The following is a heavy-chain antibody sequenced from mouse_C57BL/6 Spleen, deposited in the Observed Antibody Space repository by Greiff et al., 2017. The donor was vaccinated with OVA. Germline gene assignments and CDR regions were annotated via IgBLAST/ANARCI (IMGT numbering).Heavy chain of an antibody. CDR3: ASRYDGYYVGFAY. D-gene: IGHD2-3*01. V-gene: IGHV5-6*01. Sequence: EVHLVESGGDLVKPGGSLKLSCAASGFTFSSYGMSWVRQTPDKRLEWVATISSGGSYTYYTDSVKGRFTISRDNAKNTLYLQMSSLKSEDTAMYYCASRYDGYYVGFAYWGQGTLVTVSA. CDR2: ISSGGSYT. J-gene: IGHJ3*01. CDR1: GFTFSSYG.